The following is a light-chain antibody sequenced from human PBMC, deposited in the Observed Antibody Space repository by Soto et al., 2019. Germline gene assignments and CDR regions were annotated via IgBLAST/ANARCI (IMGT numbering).Light chain of an antibody. CDR1: QSVTNNY. V-gene: IGKV3-20*01. CDR2: GAS. Sequence: EIVLPQSPGTLSLSPGERATLSCRASQSVTNNYLAWYQQKPGQAPRLLIFGASIRATGLPDRFSGSESGTDFTLTISRLESEDFAVYYCHQYGGSPGSFGQGTKVDI. J-gene: IGKJ1*01. CDR3: HQYGGSPGS.